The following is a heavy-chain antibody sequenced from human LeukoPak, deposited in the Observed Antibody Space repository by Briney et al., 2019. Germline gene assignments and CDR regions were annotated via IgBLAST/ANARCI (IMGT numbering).Heavy chain of an antibody. CDR1: GFIFSSYS. CDR2: ISSSSSYI. J-gene: IGHJ4*02. Sequence: GGSLRLSCAASGFIFSSYSMNWVRQAPGKGLEWVSSISSSSSYIYYADSVKGRFTISRDNAKNSLYLQMNSLRAEDTAVYYCARVDIVVVPAAIPPFDYWGQGTLVTVSS. CDR3: ARVDIVVVPAAIPPFDY. V-gene: IGHV3-21*01. D-gene: IGHD2-2*02.